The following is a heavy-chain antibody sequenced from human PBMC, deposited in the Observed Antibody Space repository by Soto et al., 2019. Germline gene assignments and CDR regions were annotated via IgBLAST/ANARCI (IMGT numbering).Heavy chain of an antibody. CDR3: ARFSGGVYNTYYCYYGMDV. V-gene: IGHV1-18*04. D-gene: IGHD2-15*01. CDR2: ITTYNGNT. Sequence: GASVKVSCKASGYSFTSYGISWVRQAPGQGLDWMGWITTYNGNTKYAQDLQSRVTMTTDTSTSTAYMELRSLRSDDTAVYYCARFSGGVYNTYYCYYGMDVCGQGTTVTVSS. CDR1: GYSFTSYG. J-gene: IGHJ6*02.